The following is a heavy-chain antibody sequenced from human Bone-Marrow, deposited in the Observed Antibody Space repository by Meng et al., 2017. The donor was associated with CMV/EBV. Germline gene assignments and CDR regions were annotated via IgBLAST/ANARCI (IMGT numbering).Heavy chain of an antibody. J-gene: IGHJ5*02. D-gene: IGHD3-22*01. CDR1: GVSISSTSYY. V-gene: IGHV4-39*07. CDR3: ARDSYYYDSSGYFGP. Sequence: SETLSLTCTVSGVSISSTSYYWGWIRQPPGKGLEWIGSIYSSGSTYFNPSLKSRVNISLDTSKNQFSLKLTSVTAADTAVYYCARDSYYYDSSGYFGPWGQGTLVTVSS. CDR2: IYSSGST.